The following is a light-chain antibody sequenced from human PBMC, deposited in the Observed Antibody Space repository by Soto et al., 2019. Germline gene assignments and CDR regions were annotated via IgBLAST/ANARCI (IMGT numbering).Light chain of an antibody. Sequence: QSVLTQPASVSGSPGQSITISCTGTSSDVGGYNHVSWYQQHPGTAPKLILYEVNNRPSGVSNRFSGSKSGNTASLIISGLQTEDEADYYCSAYTTTTTLIFGTGTKLTVL. J-gene: IGLJ1*01. V-gene: IGLV2-14*01. CDR3: SAYTTTTTLI. CDR2: EVN. CDR1: SSDVGGYNH.